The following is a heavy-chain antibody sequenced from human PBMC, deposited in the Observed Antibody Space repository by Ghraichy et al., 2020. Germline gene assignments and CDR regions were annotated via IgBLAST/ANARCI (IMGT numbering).Heavy chain of an antibody. V-gene: IGHV3-72*01. CDR2: SRGKGNSYST. J-gene: IGHJ6*02. Sequence: GGSLSLSCTASGFTFNEHYITWVRQSPGKGMEWIGRSRGKGNSYSTEYAASVKVRLIISRDESKSSLYLQMDSLKTDDSAGDYCTRDCRGSSPCYHGRDVWGQGIMVTVS. CDR3: TRDCRGSSPCYHGRDV. D-gene: IGHD6-6*01. CDR1: GFTFNEHY.